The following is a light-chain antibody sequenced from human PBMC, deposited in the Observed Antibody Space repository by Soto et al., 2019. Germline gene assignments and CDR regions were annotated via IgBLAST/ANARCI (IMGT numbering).Light chain of an antibody. CDR3: QSYDSSLSGYV. CDR2: ENN. J-gene: IGLJ1*01. V-gene: IGLV1-40*01. Sequence: QSVLTQPPSVSEAPGQRVTISCTGSSSNIGAGYEAHWYQQVPGTAPKLLIYENNNLPSGVPDRFSGSKSGTSASLAITGRRAEDEAEYYCQSYDSSLSGYVFGTGTKLTVL. CDR1: SSNIGAGYE.